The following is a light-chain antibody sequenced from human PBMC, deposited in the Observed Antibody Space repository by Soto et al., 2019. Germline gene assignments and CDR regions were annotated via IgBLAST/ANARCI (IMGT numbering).Light chain of an antibody. CDR3: QQYGSSPRT. CDR2: GAS. Sequence: EIGMKHSPATLSVSQGETASLSCRASQSAGNFLAWYQQKPGQAPRLLIYGASTRATGIPARFSGSGSGTEFTLTISSLQSEDFAMYYCQQYGSSPRTFGQGTKAAIK. V-gene: IGKV3D-15*02. CDR1: QSAGNF. J-gene: IGKJ1*01.